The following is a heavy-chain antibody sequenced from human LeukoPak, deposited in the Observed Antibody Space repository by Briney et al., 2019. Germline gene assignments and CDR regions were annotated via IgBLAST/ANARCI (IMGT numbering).Heavy chain of an antibody. J-gene: IGHJ4*02. CDR2: IYPGDSDT. CDR1: GYSFTSYW. D-gene: IGHD6-13*01. CDR3: ARPRVASSWETVGTALLYYFDY. V-gene: IGHV5-51*01. Sequence: GESLKISCKGSGYSFTSYWIGWVRQMPGKGLEWMGIIYPGDSDTRYSPSFQGQVTISADKSISTAYLQWSSLKASDTAMYYCARPRVASSWETVGTALLYYFDYWGQGTLVTVSS.